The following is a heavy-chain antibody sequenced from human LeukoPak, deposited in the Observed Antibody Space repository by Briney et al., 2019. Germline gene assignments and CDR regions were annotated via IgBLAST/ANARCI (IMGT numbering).Heavy chain of an antibody. D-gene: IGHD7-27*01. CDR2: INPNSGGT. Sequence: ASVKVSCKASGYTFTGYYMYWVRHAPGQGLEWMGWINPNSGGTNYAQKFQGRVTMTRDTSISTAYMELSRLRSDDTAVYYCARDFNWGPDYWGQGTLVTVSS. J-gene: IGHJ4*02. CDR3: ARDFNWGPDY. V-gene: IGHV1-2*02. CDR1: GYTFTGYY.